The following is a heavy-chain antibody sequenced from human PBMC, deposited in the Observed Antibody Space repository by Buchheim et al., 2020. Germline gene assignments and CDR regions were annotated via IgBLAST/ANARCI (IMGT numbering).Heavy chain of an antibody. D-gene: IGHD3-10*01. V-gene: IGHV3-23*01. CDR2: ISGSGGSP. J-gene: IGHJ4*02. CDR3: AKDTAKITRGSFDY. Sequence: EVQLLESGGGLVQPGGSLRLSCAASGFTFSSYAISWVRQAPGKELEWVSGISGSGGSPYYADSVTGRFTISRDNSKNTLHLQMNSLRVEDTAVYYCAKDTAKITRGSFDYWGQGTL. CDR1: GFTFSSYA.